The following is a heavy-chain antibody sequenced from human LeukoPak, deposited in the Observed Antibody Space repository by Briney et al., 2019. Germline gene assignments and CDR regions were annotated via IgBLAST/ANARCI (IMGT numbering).Heavy chain of an antibody. V-gene: IGHV3-7*01. J-gene: IGHJ3*02. D-gene: IGHD6-6*01. CDR1: GLTVSRKF. CDR3: ARALSIAARRVGDAFDI. Sequence: GGSLRLSCVVSGLTVSRKFMSWVRQAPGKGLEWVANIKQDGSEKYYVDSVKGRFTISRDNAKNSLYLQMNSLRAEDTAVYYCARALSIAARRVGDAFDIWGQGTMVTVSS. CDR2: IKQDGSEK.